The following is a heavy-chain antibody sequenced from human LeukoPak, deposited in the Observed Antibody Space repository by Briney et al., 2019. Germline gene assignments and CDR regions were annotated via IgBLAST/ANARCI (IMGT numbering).Heavy chain of an antibody. Sequence: GGSLRLSCAASGFTFSSYAMSWVRQAPGKGLEWVSGISGSGGSTYYADSVKGRFTISRDNAKNSLYLQMNSLRAEDTAVYYCARRAIVATTKYYFDYWGQGTLVTVSS. CDR2: ISGSGGST. J-gene: IGHJ4*02. D-gene: IGHD5-12*01. CDR1: GFTFSSYA. V-gene: IGHV3-23*01. CDR3: ARRAIVATTKYYFDY.